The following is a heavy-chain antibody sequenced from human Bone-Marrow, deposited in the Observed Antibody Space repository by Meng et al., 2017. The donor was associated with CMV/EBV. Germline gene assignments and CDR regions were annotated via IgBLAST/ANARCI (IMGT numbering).Heavy chain of an antibody. CDR2: SNAGNGNT. J-gene: IGHJ6*02. Sequence: ASVKVSCKASGYTFTSYAMHWVRQAPGQRLEWMGWSNAGNGNTKYSQEFQGRVTITRDTSASTAYMELSSLRAEDTAVYYCARIGSGWHDYYYGMDVWGQGTTVTVSS. V-gene: IGHV1-3*02. CDR1: GYTFTSYA. D-gene: IGHD6-19*01. CDR3: ARIGSGWHDYYYGMDV.